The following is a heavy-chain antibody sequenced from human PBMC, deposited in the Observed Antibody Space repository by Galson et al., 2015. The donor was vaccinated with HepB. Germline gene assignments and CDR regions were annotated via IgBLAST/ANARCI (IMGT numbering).Heavy chain of an antibody. J-gene: IGHJ5*02. D-gene: IGHD2-15*01. CDR2: ISPNNRDT. CDR1: GYTFSTYS. CDR3: ARGALVEVVGGSHNNCFAP. V-gene: IGHV1-18*01. Sequence: SVKVSCKASGYTFSTYSITWVRQAPGQGLEWLGWISPNNRDTNYARKFQARVTMTRDTFTSTASMELSSLRSDDTAFYSCARGALVEVVGGSHNNCFAPWGKGTLVTVSS.